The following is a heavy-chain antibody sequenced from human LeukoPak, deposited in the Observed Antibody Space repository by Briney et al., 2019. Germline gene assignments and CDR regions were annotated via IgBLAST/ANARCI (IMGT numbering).Heavy chain of an antibody. J-gene: IGHJ4*02. CDR2: IIPIFGTA. CDR1: GRTFSSYA. CDR3: ARRTIPSYYFDY. V-gene: IGHV1-69*05. D-gene: IGHD3-3*01. Sequence: SVKDSCKASGRTFSSYAISWVRQAPGQGLEWMGGIIPIFGTANYAQKFQGRVTITTDESTSTAYMELSSLRSEDTAVYYCARRTIPSYYFDYWGQGTLVTVSS.